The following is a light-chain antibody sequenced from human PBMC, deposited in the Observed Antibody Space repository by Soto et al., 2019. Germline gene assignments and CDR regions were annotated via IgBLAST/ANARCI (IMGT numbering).Light chain of an antibody. CDR3: LLSYSGANWV. CDR2: DTS. CDR1: TGAVTSGHY. Sequence: QTVVTQEPSLTVSLGGTVTLNCGSSTGAVTSGHYPYWFQQKPGQAPRTLIYDTSNKHSWTPARFSGSLLGGKAALTLSGAQPEDEAEYYCLLSYSGANWVFGGGTKLTVL. J-gene: IGLJ3*02. V-gene: IGLV7-46*01.